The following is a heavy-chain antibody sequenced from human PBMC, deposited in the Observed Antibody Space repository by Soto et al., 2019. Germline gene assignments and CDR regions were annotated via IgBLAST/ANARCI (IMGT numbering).Heavy chain of an antibody. CDR1: GYTFTSYD. J-gene: IGHJ6*02. CDR3: ARGLRFLEWLTKYYYYGMDV. D-gene: IGHD3-3*01. V-gene: IGHV1-8*01. CDR2: MNPNSGNT. Sequence: ASVKVSCKASGYTFTSYDINWVLQATGQGLEWMGWMNPNSGNTGYAQKFQGRVTMTRNTSISTAYMELSSLRSEDTAMYYCARGLRFLEWLTKYYYYGMDVWGQGTTVTVSS.